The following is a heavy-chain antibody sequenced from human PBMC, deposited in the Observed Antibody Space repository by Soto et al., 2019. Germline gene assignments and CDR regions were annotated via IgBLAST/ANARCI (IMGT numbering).Heavy chain of an antibody. V-gene: IGHV3-7*03. Sequence: LRLSCAASGFTFSNFWMTWIRQAPGKGLEWVANINQDGSEKFYVDSVKGRFTISRDNAKNTLYLQMISLRADDTAIYYCARPYSDWGQGTLVTVSS. D-gene: IGHD4-4*01. CDR2: INQDGSEK. CDR1: GFTFSNFW. CDR3: ARPYSD. J-gene: IGHJ4*02.